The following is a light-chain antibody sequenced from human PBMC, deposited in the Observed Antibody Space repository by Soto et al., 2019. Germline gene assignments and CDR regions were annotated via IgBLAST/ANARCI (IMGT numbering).Light chain of an antibody. CDR3: QQSHSTPLT. V-gene: IGKV1-39*01. CDR2: TAS. Sequence: DIQMTQSPSSLSASVGDRVTITCQASQDISNYLNWYQQKPGKAPRLLIYTASSLQSGVPSRFSGSGSGTDFTLTISSLQPEDFATYYCQQSHSTPLTFGGGTKVDIK. J-gene: IGKJ4*01. CDR1: QDISNY.